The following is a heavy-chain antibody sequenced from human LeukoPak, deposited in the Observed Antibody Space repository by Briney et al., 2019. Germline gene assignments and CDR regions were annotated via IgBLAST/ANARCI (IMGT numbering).Heavy chain of an antibody. CDR1: GFTFSSHW. D-gene: IGHD1-26*01. CDR2: IQQDGSET. V-gene: IGHV3-7*01. CDR3: ARDRVGATITDC. Sequence: PGGSLRLSCAASGFTFSSHWMSWVRQAPGKGLEWVANIQQDGSETYYVDSVKGRFTVSRDNAKNSLYLQMNSLRGEDTAVYYCARDRVGATITDCWGRGTLVTVSS. J-gene: IGHJ4*02.